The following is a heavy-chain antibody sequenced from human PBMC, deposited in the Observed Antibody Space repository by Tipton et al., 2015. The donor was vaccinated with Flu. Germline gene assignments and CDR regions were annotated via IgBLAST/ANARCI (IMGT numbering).Heavy chain of an antibody. D-gene: IGHD3-10*02. V-gene: IGHV4-38-2*01. Sequence: TLSLTCSVSGDSIGSAYYWGWIRQPPGKGMEWIGTIYHSGTTYYNPSLKSRLTISVDTSKNQFSLRLSSVTAADTAVYYCARHTGDSVRGVIDYWGQGTLVTVSS. J-gene: IGHJ4*02. CDR1: GDSIGSAYY. CDR2: IYHSGTT. CDR3: ARHTGDSVRGVIDY.